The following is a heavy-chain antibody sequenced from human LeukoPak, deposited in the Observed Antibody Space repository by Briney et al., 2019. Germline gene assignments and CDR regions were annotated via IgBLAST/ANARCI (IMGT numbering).Heavy chain of an antibody. CDR1: GGSISSGSYY. J-gene: IGHJ6*04. D-gene: IGHD2-2*01. Sequence: SQTLSLTCTVSGGSISSGSYYWSWIRQPAGKGLEWIGRIYTSGSTNYNPSLKSRVTMSVDTSKNQFSLKLSSVTAADTAVYYCAREEDCSSTSCYVVWGKGTTVTVSS. CDR2: IYTSGST. V-gene: IGHV4-61*02. CDR3: AREEDCSSTSCYVV.